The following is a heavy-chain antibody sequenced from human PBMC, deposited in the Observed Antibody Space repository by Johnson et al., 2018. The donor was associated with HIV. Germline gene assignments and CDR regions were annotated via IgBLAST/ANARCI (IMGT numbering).Heavy chain of an antibody. D-gene: IGHD6-13*01. J-gene: IGHJ3*02. V-gene: IGHV3-74*02. CDR2: INSDGSST. CDR1: GFTFSSYG. CDR3: AKVRYSSSRGAFDI. Sequence: EVQVVESGGGVVQPGRSLRLSCAASGFTFSSYGMHWVRQAPGKGLEWVSGINSDGSSTNYADSVTGRFSISRDNAKNSLYLQMNSLRAEDTALYYCAKVRYSSSRGAFDIWGQGTMVTVSS.